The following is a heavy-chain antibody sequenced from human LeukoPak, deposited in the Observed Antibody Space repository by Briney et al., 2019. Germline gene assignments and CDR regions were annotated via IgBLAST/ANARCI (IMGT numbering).Heavy chain of an antibody. Sequence: SETLSLTCTVSGGSISSYYWSWIRQPPGKGLEWIGYIYYSGSTNYNPSLKSRVTISVDTSKNQFSLKLSSVTAADTAVYYCARRAENDREGAFDIWGQGTMVTVSS. V-gene: IGHV4-59*08. D-gene: IGHD1-26*01. CDR3: ARRAENDREGAFDI. J-gene: IGHJ3*02. CDR2: IYYSGST. CDR1: GGSISSYY.